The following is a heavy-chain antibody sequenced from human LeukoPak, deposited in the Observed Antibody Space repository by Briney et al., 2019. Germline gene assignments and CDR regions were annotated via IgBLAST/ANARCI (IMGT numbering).Heavy chain of an antibody. J-gene: IGHJ4*02. V-gene: IGHV1-8*03. CDR2: MNPNSGNT. Sequence: GASVKVSCKASGYTSTSYDINWVRQATGQGLEWMGWMNPNSGNTGYAQKFQGRVTITRNTSISTAYMELSSLRSEDTAVYYCARVTMVRGVINAPYYFDYWGQGTLVTVSS. CDR3: ARVTMVRGVINAPYYFDY. D-gene: IGHD3-10*01. CDR1: GYTSTSYD.